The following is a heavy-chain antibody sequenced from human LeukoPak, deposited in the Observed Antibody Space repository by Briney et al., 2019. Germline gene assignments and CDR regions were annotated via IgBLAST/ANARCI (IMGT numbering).Heavy chain of an antibody. J-gene: IGHJ4*02. CDR2: ITSNGGST. Sequence: GRSLRLSCSASGFTFSSYAMHWGRQTPGQGLEYVSAITSNGGSTYYADSVKGRFTISRDNSRHPLDLPMSSLRAEDPAVYSCRGVPDDRTNRTFDFWGQGTLVTVSS. CDR3: RGVPDDRTNRTFDF. D-gene: IGHD3-22*01. CDR1: GFTFSSYA. V-gene: IGHV3-64D*09.